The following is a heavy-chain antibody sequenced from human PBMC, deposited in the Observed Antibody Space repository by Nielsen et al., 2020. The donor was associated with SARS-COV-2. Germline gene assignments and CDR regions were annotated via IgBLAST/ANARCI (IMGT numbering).Heavy chain of an antibody. CDR1: GYTLTELS. D-gene: IGHD4-17*01. Sequence: ASVKVSCKVSGYTLTELSMHWVRQAPGKGLEWMGGFDPEDGETIYAQKFQGRVTMTEDTSTDTAYMELSSLRSEDTAVYYCATGGSDYYLWYFDYWGQGTLVTVSS. J-gene: IGHJ4*02. V-gene: IGHV1-24*01. CDR2: FDPEDGET. CDR3: ATGGSDYYLWYFDY.